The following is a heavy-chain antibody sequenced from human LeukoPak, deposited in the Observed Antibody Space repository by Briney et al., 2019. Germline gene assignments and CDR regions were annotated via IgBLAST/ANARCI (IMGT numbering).Heavy chain of an antibody. CDR2: IYYSGST. V-gene: IGHV4-59*08. D-gene: IGHD5-18*01. CDR1: GGSISSYY. Sequence: SETLSLTCTVSGGSISSYYWSWIRQPPGKGLEWIGYIYYSGSTNYNPSLKSRVTISVDTSKNQFSLKLSSVTAVDTAVYYCARQVDTADDAFDIWGQGTMVTVSS. CDR3: ARQVDTADDAFDI. J-gene: IGHJ3*02.